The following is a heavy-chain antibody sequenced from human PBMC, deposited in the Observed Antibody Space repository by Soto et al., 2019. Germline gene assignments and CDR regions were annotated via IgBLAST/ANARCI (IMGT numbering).Heavy chain of an antibody. CDR2: INPNSGGT. CDR1: GYTFTGYY. V-gene: IGHV1-2*02. D-gene: IGHD6-19*01. CDR3: ARDLIAVAGTPWSDP. J-gene: IGHJ5*02. Sequence: ASVKVSCKASGYTFTGYYMLWVRQAPGQGLEWMGWINPNSGGTNYAQKFQGRVTMTRDTSISTAYMELSRLRSDDTAVYYCARDLIAVAGTPWSDPWGQGTLVTVSS.